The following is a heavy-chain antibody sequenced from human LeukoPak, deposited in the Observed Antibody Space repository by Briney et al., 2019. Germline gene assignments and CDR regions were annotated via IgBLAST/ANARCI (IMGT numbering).Heavy chain of an antibody. CDR2: ISGSGGST. D-gene: IGHD4-11*01. CDR1: GFTFSDYA. V-gene: IGHV3-23*01. Sequence: PGGSLRLSCAASGFTFSDYAMNWVRQAPGKGLEGVSGISGSGGSTYYADSVRGRFTISRDNSKNTLYLQMNSLRAEGTAVYYCAKDRYSNYGNWFDPWGQGTLVTVFS. CDR3: AKDRYSNYGNWFDP. J-gene: IGHJ5*02.